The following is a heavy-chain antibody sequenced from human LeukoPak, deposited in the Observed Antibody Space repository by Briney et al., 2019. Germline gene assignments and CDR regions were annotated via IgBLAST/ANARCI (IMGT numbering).Heavy chain of an antibody. V-gene: IGHV3-30*18. CDR1: GFTFSSYG. Sequence: GGSLRLSCAASGFTFSSYGMHWVRQAPGKGLEWVAVISYDGSNKYYADSVRGRFTISRDNSKNTLYLQMNSLRAEDTAVYYCPKDPGYSSSWYRDAFDIWGQGTMVTVSS. J-gene: IGHJ3*02. D-gene: IGHD6-13*01. CDR3: PKDPGYSSSWYRDAFDI. CDR2: ISYDGSNK.